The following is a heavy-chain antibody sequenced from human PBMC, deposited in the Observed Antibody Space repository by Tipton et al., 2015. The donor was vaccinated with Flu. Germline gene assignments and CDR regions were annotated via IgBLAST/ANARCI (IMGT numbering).Heavy chain of an antibody. J-gene: IGHJ3*02. Sequence: LRLSCTVSGGSMSSYYWSWIRQPAGKGLEWIGRIYTSGSAIHNPSLKSRVTMSVDTSKNQFSLKLSSVTAADTAVYYCARGGSMVQGVIVGNGGFDIWGHGTMVTVSS. V-gene: IGHV4-4*07. CDR1: GGSMSSYY. CDR3: ARGGSMVQGVIVGNGGFDI. CDR2: IYTSGSA. D-gene: IGHD3-10*01.